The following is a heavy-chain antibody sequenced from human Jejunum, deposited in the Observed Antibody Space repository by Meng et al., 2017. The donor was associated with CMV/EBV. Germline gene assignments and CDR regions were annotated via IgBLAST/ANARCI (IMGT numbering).Heavy chain of an antibody. J-gene: IGHJ4*02. CDR3: ARQNDYMNYFDS. CDR1: GSTIMNFP. V-gene: IGHV3-30-3*01. Sequence: AASGSTIMNFPVDWVRQAPGRGLEWVACVSSDGTSTFLADSVTGRFSISRDNSKNTVYLQMDSLSGEDTAVYYCARQNDYMNYFDSWGRGTLVTVSS. D-gene: IGHD4-11*01. CDR2: VSSDGTST.